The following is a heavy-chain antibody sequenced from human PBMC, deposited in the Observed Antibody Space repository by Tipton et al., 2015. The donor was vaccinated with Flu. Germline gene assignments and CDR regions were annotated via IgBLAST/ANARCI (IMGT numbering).Heavy chain of an antibody. CDR1: GGSISSYY. CDR3: AGGAAPYFDY. V-gene: IGHV4-59*08. Sequence: TLSLTCTVSGGSISSYYWSWIRQPPGKGLEWIGYIYYSGSTNYNPSLKSRVTISVDTSKNQFSLKLSSVTAADTAVYYCAGGAAPYFDYWGQGPLVTVSS. D-gene: IGHD2-15*01. J-gene: IGHJ4*02. CDR2: IYYSGST.